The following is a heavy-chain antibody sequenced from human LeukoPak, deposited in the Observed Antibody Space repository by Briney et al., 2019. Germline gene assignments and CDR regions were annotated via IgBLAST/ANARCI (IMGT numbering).Heavy chain of an antibody. CDR2: ISSSSSYI. D-gene: IGHD3-10*01. CDR3: ARVGLLWFGESHYGMDV. J-gene: IGHJ6*02. CDR1: GFTFSSYS. V-gene: IGHV3-21*01. Sequence: GGALLLSCAASGFTFSSYSMNSVRQPPGKGLEWVSSISSSSSYIYYADSVKGRFTISRDNAKNSLYLQMNSLRAEDTAVYYCARVGLLWFGESHYGMDVWGQGTTVTVSS.